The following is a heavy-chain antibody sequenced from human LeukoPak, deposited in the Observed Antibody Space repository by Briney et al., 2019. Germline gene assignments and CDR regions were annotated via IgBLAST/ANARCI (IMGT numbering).Heavy chain of an antibody. V-gene: IGHV4-34*01. CDR2: INHSGST. CDR1: GGSFSGYY. CDR3: ARGGARPEWWGDYVWGSYRHYNWFDP. Sequence: SETLSLTCAVYGGSFSGYYWSWIRQPPGKGLEWIGEINHSGSTNYNPSLKSRVTISVDTSKNQFSLKLSSVTAADTAVYYCARGGARPEWWGDYVWGSYRHYNWFDPWGQGTLVTVSS. D-gene: IGHD3-16*02. J-gene: IGHJ5*02.